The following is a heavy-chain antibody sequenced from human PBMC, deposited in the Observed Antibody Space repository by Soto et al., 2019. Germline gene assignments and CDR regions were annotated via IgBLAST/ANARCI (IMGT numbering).Heavy chain of an antibody. CDR3: AKDLSYYEPVNWFDP. CDR1: GLTFSSYA. D-gene: IGHD3-22*01. J-gene: IGHJ5*02. Sequence: SLRLSCAASGLTFSSYAMSWVRQAPGKGLEWVSATSGSGGSTYYADSVKGRFTISRDNSKNTLYLQMNSLRAEDTAVYYCAKDLSYYEPVNWFDPWGQGTLVTVSS. CDR2: TSGSGGST. V-gene: IGHV3-23*01.